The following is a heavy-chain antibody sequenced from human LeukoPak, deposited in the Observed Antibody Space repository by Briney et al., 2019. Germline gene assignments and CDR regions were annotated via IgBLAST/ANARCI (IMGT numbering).Heavy chain of an antibody. Sequence: GGSLRLSCAASGFTFSNYAMSWVRQAPGKGLEWVSGISGSGGSTFYADSVKGRFTISRENSKKTLYLQMNSLRAEDTAIYYCANEDGNSGDAFDIWGQGTMLTVSS. J-gene: IGHJ3*02. CDR1: GFTFSNYA. CDR2: ISGSGGST. V-gene: IGHV3-23*01. CDR3: ANEDGNSGDAFDI. D-gene: IGHD4-23*01.